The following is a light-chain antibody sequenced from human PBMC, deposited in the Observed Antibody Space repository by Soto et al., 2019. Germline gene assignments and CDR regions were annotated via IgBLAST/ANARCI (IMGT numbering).Light chain of an antibody. Sequence: QAVVTQPPSASGTPGQRVTISCSGISSNIGSNTVNWYQQLPGTATKLLIYSNNQRPSGVPDRFSGSKSGTSASLAISGLQSEDEADYYCAAWDDSLNGPGYVFGTGTKLTVL. J-gene: IGLJ1*01. CDR3: AAWDDSLNGPGYV. CDR1: SSNIGSNT. CDR2: SNN. V-gene: IGLV1-44*01.